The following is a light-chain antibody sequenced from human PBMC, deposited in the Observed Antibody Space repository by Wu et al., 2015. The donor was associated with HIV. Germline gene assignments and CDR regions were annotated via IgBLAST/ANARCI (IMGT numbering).Light chain of an antibody. CDR2: GAS. J-gene: IGKJ5*01. CDR3: HQYGSLPIT. V-gene: IGKV3-20*01. CDR1: QSVTSSY. Sequence: EIVLTQSPGTLSLSPGERATLSCRASQSVTSSYLAWYQQNPGQAPRLLICGASSRATGIPDRFSGSGSGTDFTLTISRLEPEDFAVYYCHQYGSLPITFGQGTRLEIK.